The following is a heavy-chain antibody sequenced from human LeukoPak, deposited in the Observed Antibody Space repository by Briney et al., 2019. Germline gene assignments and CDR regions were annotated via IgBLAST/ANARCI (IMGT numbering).Heavy chain of an antibody. CDR3: ATVRWNDGDAFDI. Sequence: SETLSITCSVSGGSFSSGSYYWSWIRQPPGKGLEWIGYSSYSGSTSYNPSLKSRVTIAVDTSKNQFSLRLRSVTAADTAVYYCATVRWNDGDAFDIWGQGTMVTVSS. CDR2: SSYSGST. V-gene: IGHV4-61*01. CDR1: GGSFSSGSYY. D-gene: IGHD1-1*01. J-gene: IGHJ3*02.